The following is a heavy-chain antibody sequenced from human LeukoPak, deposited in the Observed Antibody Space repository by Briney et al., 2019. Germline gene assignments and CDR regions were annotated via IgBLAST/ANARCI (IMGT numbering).Heavy chain of an antibody. V-gene: IGHV3-7*01. Sequence: PGGSLRLSCAASGFTFSSYWMSWVRQAPGKGLEWVANIKQDGSEKYYVDSVKGRFTISRDNAKNSLYLQMNSLRAEDTAVYYCARGIQLWSNYGMDVWGQGTTVTVSS. CDR3: ARGIQLWSNYGMDV. CDR2: IKQDGSEK. D-gene: IGHD5-18*01. J-gene: IGHJ6*02. CDR1: GFTFSSYW.